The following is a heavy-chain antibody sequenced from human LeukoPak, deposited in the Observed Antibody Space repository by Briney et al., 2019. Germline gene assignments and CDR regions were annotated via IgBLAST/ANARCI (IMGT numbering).Heavy chain of an antibody. CDR1: GFTFSSYW. CDR2: IKQDGSEK. J-gene: IGHJ4*02. V-gene: IGHV3-7*01. D-gene: IGHD3-22*01. CDR3: ARSMIVVVITPFDY. Sequence: GGSLRLSCAASGFTFSSYWMSWVRQAPGKGLEWVANIKQDGSEKYYVDSVKGRFTISRDNAKNSLYLQMNSLRAEDTAVYYCARSMIVVVITPFDYWGQGTLVTVSS.